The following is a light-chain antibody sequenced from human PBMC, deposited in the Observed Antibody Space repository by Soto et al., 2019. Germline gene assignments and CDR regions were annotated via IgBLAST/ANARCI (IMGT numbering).Light chain of an antibody. CDR3: QQTYDSLVS. CDR2: GSS. CDR1: QTISDY. J-gene: IGKJ4*01. V-gene: IGKV1-39*01. Sequence: DIQMTQSPPSLSASVGDRVTITCRASQTISDYLHWYQQKPGKAPTLLIYGSSSLQTGVPPRFSGSGAGTEFTLTISSLQPEDFGTYYCQQTYDSLVSFGGGTKV.